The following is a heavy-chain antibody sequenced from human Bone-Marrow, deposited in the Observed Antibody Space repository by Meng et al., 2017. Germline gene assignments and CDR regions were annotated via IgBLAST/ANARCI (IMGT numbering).Heavy chain of an antibody. CDR1: GFTFSNAW. CDR3: AKAIRYYYDSSGYYYYYYGMDV. D-gene: IGHD3-22*01. V-gene: IGHV3-9*01. CDR2: ISWNSGSI. J-gene: IGHJ6*02. Sequence: SLKISCAASGFTFSNAWMSWVRQAPGKGLEWVSGISWNSGSIGYADSVKGRFTISRDNAKNSLYLQMNSLRAEDTALYYCAKAIRYYYDSSGYYYYYYGMDVWGQGTTVTVSS.